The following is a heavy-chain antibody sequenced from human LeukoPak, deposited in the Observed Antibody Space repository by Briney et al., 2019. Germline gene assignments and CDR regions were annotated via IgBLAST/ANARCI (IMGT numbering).Heavy chain of an antibody. Sequence: GESLKISCKGSGYSFTSYWIGWVRQMPGKGLEWMGIIYPGDSDTRYSPSFQGQFTISADKSIRTAYLQWRSLKASDTALYYCARHLSYYDSSGYYFEAYSFDYWGQGTLVTVSS. D-gene: IGHD3-22*01. CDR1: GYSFTSYW. CDR2: IYPGDSDT. CDR3: ARHLSYYDSSGYYFEAYSFDY. V-gene: IGHV5-51*01. J-gene: IGHJ4*02.